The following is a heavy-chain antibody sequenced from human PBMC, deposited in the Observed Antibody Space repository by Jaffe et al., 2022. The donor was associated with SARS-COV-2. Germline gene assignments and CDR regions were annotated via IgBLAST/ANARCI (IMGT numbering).Heavy chain of an antibody. V-gene: IGHV1-18*01. D-gene: IGHD5-18*01. Sequence: QVQLVQSGAEVKKPGASVKVSCKASGYTFTSYGISWVRQAPGQGLEWMGWISAYNGNTNYAQKLQGRVTMTTDTSTSTAYMELRSLRSDDTAVYYCARVGYAGIQPNRYYYYYYGMDVWGQGTTVTVSS. J-gene: IGHJ6*02. CDR1: GYTFTSYG. CDR3: ARVGYAGIQPNRYYYYYYGMDV. CDR2: ISAYNGNT.